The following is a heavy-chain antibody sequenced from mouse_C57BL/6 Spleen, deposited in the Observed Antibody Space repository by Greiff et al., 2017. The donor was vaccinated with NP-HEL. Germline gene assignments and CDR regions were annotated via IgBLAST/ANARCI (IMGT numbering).Heavy chain of an antibody. J-gene: IGHJ2*01. CDR1: GFNIKNTY. CDR2: IDPANGNT. CDR3: ARGDCGSSSYFDC. Sequence: VHVKQSVAELVRPGASVKLSCTASGFNIKNTYMHWVKQRPEQGLEWIGRIDPANGNTKYAPKFQGKATITADTSSNPAYLQLSSLTSEDTAIYYCARGDCGSSSYFDCWGQGTTLTVSS. V-gene: IGHV14-3*01. D-gene: IGHD1-1*01.